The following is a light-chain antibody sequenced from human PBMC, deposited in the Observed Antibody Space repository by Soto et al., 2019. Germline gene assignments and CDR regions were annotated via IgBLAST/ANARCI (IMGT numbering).Light chain of an antibody. CDR3: QQCRNWPLT. J-gene: IGKJ4*01. CDR1: QNVYNN. CDR2: DAS. V-gene: IGKV3-15*01. Sequence: EIVMTQSPATLSVSPGEGATLSCKASQNVYNNLAWYQQRPGQPPRLLIYDASTRATGISARFSGSGYGTEFTLTISCLQSEDFAVYFCQQCRNWPLTFGGGTKVEIK.